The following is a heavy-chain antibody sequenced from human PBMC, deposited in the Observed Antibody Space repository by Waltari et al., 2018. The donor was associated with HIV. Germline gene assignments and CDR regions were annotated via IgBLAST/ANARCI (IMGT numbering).Heavy chain of an antibody. CDR3: ARTTHGIDV. CDR2: ITSSGYTI. Sequence: EVQLVESGGGLVQPGGSLRLSCVASGFTFSSYNMNWVRQAPGKGLEWLSYITSSGYTIYYADSLEGRFTVSRDNAKTSLYLQMNSLRAEDTAVYYCARTTHGIDVWGQGTLVTVSS. V-gene: IGHV3-48*04. CDR1: GFTFSSYN. D-gene: IGHD1-1*01. J-gene: IGHJ4*02.